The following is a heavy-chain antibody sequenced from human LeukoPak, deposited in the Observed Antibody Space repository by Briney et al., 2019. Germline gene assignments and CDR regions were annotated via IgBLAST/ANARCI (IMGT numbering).Heavy chain of an antibody. V-gene: IGHV4-39*07. Sequence: SETLSLTCTVSSGAITSSNNYWGWIRQPPGKGLEWIGSVDHSGTTFLNPSLKSRVTISVDTSKNQFSLKLSSVTAADTAVYYCARGSAVALNWGQGTLVTVSS. CDR2: VDHSGTT. CDR3: ARGSAVALN. J-gene: IGHJ4*02. D-gene: IGHD6-19*01. CDR1: SGAITSSNNY.